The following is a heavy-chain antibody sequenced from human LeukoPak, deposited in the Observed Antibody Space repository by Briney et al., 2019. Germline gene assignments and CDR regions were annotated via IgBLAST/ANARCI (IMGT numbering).Heavy chain of an antibody. CDR3: ASGYGWGSYSA. CDR2: VSTSLTT. V-gene: IGHV4-4*07. Sequence: SETLSLTCTVSGVSTSSGYWSWIRQPAGKGLEWLGRVSTSLTTYYNPSLNSRVTMSLDTSENQFFLKLISVTAADTAVYYCASGYGWGSYSAWGQGTLVTVSS. CDR1: GVSTSSGY. D-gene: IGHD3-10*01. J-gene: IGHJ5*02.